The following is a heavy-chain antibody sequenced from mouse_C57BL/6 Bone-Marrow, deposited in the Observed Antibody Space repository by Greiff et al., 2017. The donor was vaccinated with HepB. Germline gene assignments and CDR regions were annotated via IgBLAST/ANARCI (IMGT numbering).Heavy chain of an antibody. CDR1: GFTFSSYG. CDR2: ISSGGSYT. Sequence: EVMLVESGGDLVKPGGSLKLSCAASGFTFSSYGMSWVRQTPDKRLEWVATISSGGSYTYYPDSVKGRFTISRDNAKNTLYLQMSSLKSEDTAMYYCARHTTVAPYYFDYWGQGTTLTVSS. D-gene: IGHD1-1*01. CDR3: ARHTTVAPYYFDY. J-gene: IGHJ2*01. V-gene: IGHV5-6*02.